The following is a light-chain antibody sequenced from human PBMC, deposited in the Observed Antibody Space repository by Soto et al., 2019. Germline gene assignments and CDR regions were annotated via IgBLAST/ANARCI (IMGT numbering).Light chain of an antibody. Sequence: IHMPPSPSTLSASVGDIVTITCRASQGIRNDLGWYQQKPGKAPKILIYAASSLQSGVPSRLSGSGSGTDFTLTISRLQPEDFATYYCLKDYNYPPTCGQGTKVDIK. CDR1: QGIRND. V-gene: IGKV1-6*01. J-gene: IGKJ1*01. CDR2: AAS. CDR3: LKDYNYPPT.